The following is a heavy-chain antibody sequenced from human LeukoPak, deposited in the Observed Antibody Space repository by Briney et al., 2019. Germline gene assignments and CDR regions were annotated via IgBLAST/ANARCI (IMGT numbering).Heavy chain of an antibody. V-gene: IGHV3-7*01. CDR3: ARAVDVADY. CDR1: GFIFTDHW. Sequence: GGSLRLSCVASGFIFTDHWMSWVRQAPGKGLDWVANIKEDESAKFYADSVRGRFTISRDNAKNSVYLEMNNLRFEDTAVYYCARAVDVADYWGRGTLVTVSS. J-gene: IGHJ4*02. D-gene: IGHD3-16*01. CDR2: IKEDESAK.